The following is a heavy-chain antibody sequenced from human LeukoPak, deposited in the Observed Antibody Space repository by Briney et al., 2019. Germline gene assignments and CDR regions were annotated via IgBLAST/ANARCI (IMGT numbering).Heavy chain of an antibody. CDR2: NYYSGST. CDR3: ARGRIAARLYYYYYYMDV. J-gene: IGHJ6*03. D-gene: IGHD6-6*01. V-gene: IGHV4-59*01. CDR1: GGSISSYY. Sequence: SETLSLTCTVSGGSISSYYWSWIRQPPGKGLEWIGYNYYSGSTNYNPSLKSRVTISVDTSKNQFSLKLSSVTAADTAVYYCARGRIAARLYYYYYYMDVWGKGTTVTVSS.